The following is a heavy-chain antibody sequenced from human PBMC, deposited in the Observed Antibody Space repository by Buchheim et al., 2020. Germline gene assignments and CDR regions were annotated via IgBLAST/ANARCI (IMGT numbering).Heavy chain of an antibody. D-gene: IGHD3-9*01. CDR3: ASWAGYADWLGPFDY. J-gene: IGHJ4*02. V-gene: IGHV3-48*02. CDR2: ISGSSSTI. CDR1: GFTFSSHS. Sequence: EVQLVESGGGLVQPGGSLRISCAVSGFTFSSHSINWVRQAPGKGLEWVSYISGSSSTIYYADSVKGRFTISRDNAKNSLYLQMSNLRDEDTAVYYCASWAGYADWLGPFDYWGQGTL.